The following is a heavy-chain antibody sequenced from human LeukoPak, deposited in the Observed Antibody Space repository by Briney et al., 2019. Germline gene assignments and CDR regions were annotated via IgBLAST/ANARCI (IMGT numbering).Heavy chain of an antibody. Sequence: GGSLRLSCAASGFTFSSYWMSRVRQAPGKGLEWVANIKQDGSEKYYVDSVKGRFTISRDNAKNSLYLQMNSLRAEDTAVYYCARDQYYYDSSGYYWGALDYWGQGTLVTVSS. J-gene: IGHJ4*02. CDR1: GFTFSSYW. V-gene: IGHV3-7*01. CDR2: IKQDGSEK. CDR3: ARDQYYYDSSGYYWGALDY. D-gene: IGHD3-22*01.